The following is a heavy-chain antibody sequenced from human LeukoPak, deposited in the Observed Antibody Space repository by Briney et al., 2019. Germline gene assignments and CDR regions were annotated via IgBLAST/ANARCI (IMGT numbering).Heavy chain of an antibody. J-gene: IGHJ4*02. Sequence: GGSLRLSCAASGFTLSSFAVSWVRQAPGRGLEWVSAISGSGGSTYYADSVKGRFTISRDNSKNTLYLQMNSLGAEDTAVYYCAKDLYGSGSSSDYWGQGTLVTVSS. CDR2: ISGSGGST. D-gene: IGHD3-10*01. V-gene: IGHV3-23*01. CDR1: GFTLSSFA. CDR3: AKDLYGSGSSSDY.